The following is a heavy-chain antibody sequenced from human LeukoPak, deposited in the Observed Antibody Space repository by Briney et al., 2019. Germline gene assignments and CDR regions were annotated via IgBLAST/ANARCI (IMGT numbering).Heavy chain of an antibody. V-gene: IGHV1-46*01. Sequence: AAVTVSCKASGYTFTLYYMHWVRQPPSQGLEWVGIINPSGGSTSYAQKFQGRVSMTRDTSTSTVYTELSSLRSEDTAVYYCAREVAYCGGDCYSCDYWGQGTLVTVSS. CDR2: INPSGGST. J-gene: IGHJ4*02. D-gene: IGHD2-21*02. CDR1: GYTFTLYY. CDR3: AREVAYCGGDCYSCDY.